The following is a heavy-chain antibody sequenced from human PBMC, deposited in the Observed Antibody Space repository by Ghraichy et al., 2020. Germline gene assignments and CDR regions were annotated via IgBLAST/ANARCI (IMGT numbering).Heavy chain of an antibody. CDR1: GFTFSSYA. CDR3: AKEDYDSSGYYLTEYFQH. CDR2: ISGSGGST. J-gene: IGHJ1*01. V-gene: IGHV3-23*01. Sequence: LTCAASGFTFSSYAMSWVRQAPGKGLEWVSAISGSGGSTYYADSVKGRFTISRDNSKNTLYLQMNSLRAEDTAVYYCAKEDYDSSGYYLTEYFQHWGQGTLVTVSS. D-gene: IGHD3-22*01.